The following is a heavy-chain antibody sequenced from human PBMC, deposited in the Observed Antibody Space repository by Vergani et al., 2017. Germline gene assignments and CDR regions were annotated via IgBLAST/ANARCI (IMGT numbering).Heavy chain of an antibody. CDR2: IIPIFGTA. Sequence: QVQLVQSGAEVKKPGSSVKVSCKASGGTFSSSAISWVRQAPGQGLEWMGGIIPIFGTANYAQNFQGRVTITAEESTSTAYMELGSLRSEDTAVYYCARVRGDGYNGRLDYWGQGTLVTVSA. CDR1: GGTFSSSA. J-gene: IGHJ4*02. V-gene: IGHV1-69*01. D-gene: IGHD5-24*01. CDR3: ARVRGDGYNGRLDY.